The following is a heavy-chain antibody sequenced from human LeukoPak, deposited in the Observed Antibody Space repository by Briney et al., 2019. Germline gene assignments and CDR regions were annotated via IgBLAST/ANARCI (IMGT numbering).Heavy chain of an antibody. J-gene: IGHJ3*02. CDR1: GYTLTELS. V-gene: IGHV1-24*01. Sequence: ASVKVSCKVSGYTLTELSMHWVRQAPGKGLEWMGGFDPEDGETIYAQKFQGRVTITADKSTSTAYMELSSLRSEDTAVYYCAVLGAGTDAFDIWGQGTMVTVSS. D-gene: IGHD1-1*01. CDR2: FDPEDGET. CDR3: AVLGAGTDAFDI.